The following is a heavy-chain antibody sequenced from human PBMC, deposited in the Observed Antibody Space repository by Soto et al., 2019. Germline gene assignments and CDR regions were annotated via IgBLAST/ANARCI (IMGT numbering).Heavy chain of an antibody. CDR3: ATXXXNXNXXSXGMQV. Sequence: SETLSLTCTVSGGSISSYYWSWIRQPAGKGLEWIGRIYTSGSTNYNPSLKSRVTMSVDTSKNQFSLKLSSVTAADTAVYYCATXXXNXNXXSXGMQVCXQGTTVNV. CDR2: IYTSGST. J-gene: IGHJ6*01. D-gene: IGHD1-7*01. V-gene: IGHV4-4*07. CDR1: GGSISSYY.